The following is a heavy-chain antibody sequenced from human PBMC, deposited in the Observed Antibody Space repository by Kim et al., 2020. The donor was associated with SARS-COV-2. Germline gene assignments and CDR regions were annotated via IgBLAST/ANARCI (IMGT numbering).Heavy chain of an antibody. CDR2: GNT. CDR3: ARDITPFDY. V-gene: IGHV1-18*01. Sequence: GNTNYAQKLQGRVTMTTDTSTSTAYMELRSLRSDDTAVYYCARDITPFDYWGQGTLVTVSS. J-gene: IGHJ4*02.